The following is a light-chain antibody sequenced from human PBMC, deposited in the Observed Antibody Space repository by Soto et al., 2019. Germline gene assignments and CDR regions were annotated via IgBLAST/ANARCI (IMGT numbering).Light chain of an antibody. CDR3: QQRSNWRFT. Sequence: EIVLTQSPATLSLSPGDRATLSCRASQSVSSYLSWYQQKPGQAPRLLIYDASNRATGIPARFSGGGSGTDFTLTISSLEPDDFAVYYCQQRSNWRFTFGPGTRVDIK. J-gene: IGKJ3*01. CDR2: DAS. V-gene: IGKV3-11*01. CDR1: QSVSSY.